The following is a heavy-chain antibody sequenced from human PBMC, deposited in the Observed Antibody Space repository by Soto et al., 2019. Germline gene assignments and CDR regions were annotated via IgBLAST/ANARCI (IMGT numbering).Heavy chain of an antibody. V-gene: IGHV3-23*01. CDR3: AKENSVSVRNRHPYPLDY. J-gene: IGHJ4*02. D-gene: IGHD2-21*01. Sequence: EVQLLESGGGLVHPGGSLRLSCAASGFTFSRYAMSWVRQAPGKGLEWVSTISDSGGSTYYADSVKGRFTISRDNSKNTLYLQMNLLKAEDTAVYYCAKENSVSVRNRHPYPLDYWGQGTLVTVSS. CDR1: GFTFSRYA. CDR2: ISDSGGST.